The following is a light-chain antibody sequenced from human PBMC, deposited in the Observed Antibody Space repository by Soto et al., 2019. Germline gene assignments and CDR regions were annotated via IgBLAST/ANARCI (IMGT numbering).Light chain of an antibody. J-gene: IGKJ1*01. CDR3: QQYGSSPWT. Sequence: DIQMTQSPSTVSAYVGDSVTITCRASQSITTWLAWYQQRPGKAPKLLIYDVSSLQSGVPSRFSGSGSGTEFTLTISSLEPEDFALYYCQQYGSSPWTFGQGTKVDIK. CDR2: DVS. CDR1: QSITTW. V-gene: IGKV1-5*01.